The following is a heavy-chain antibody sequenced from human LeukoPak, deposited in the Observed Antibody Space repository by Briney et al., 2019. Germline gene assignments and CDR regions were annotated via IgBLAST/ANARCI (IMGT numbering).Heavy chain of an antibody. CDR2: IYYSGST. Sequence: VKPSETLSLTCTVSGGSISSYYWSWIRQPPGKGLEWIGYIYYSGSTNYNPSLKSRVTISVDTSKNQFSLKLSSVTAADTAVYYCAGRGYSYGSVLNPPARIDYWGQGTLVTVSS. CDR3: AGRGYSYGSVLNPPARIDY. CDR1: GGSISSYY. V-gene: IGHV4-59*01. D-gene: IGHD5-18*01. J-gene: IGHJ4*02.